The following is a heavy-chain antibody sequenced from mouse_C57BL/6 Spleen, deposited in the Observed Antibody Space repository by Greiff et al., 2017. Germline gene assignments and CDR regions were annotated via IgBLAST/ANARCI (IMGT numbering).Heavy chain of an antibody. Sequence: VQLQQPGAELVKPGASVKLSCKASGYTFTSYWMHWVKQRPGQGLEWIGMIHPNSGSTNYNEKFKSKATLTVDKSSSTAYMQLSSLTSEDSAVYYCARDSNYVSAMDYWGQGTSVTVSS. CDR1: GYTFTSYW. CDR2: IHPNSGST. CDR3: ARDSNYVSAMDY. V-gene: IGHV1-64*01. J-gene: IGHJ4*01. D-gene: IGHD2-5*01.